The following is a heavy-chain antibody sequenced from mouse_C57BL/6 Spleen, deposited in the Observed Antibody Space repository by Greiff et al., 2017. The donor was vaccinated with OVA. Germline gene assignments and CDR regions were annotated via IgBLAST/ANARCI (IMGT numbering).Heavy chain of an antibody. CDR2: IDPSDSET. CDR1: GYTFTSYW. V-gene: IGHV1-52*01. Sequence: QVKLQQPGAELVRPGSSVKLSCKASGYTFTSYWMHWVKQRPIQGLEWIGNIDPSDSETHYNQKFKDKATLTVDKSSSTAYMQLSSLTSEDSAVYYGARGGYSLSYYAMDYWGQGTSVTVSS. D-gene: IGHD6-2*01. CDR3: ARGGYSLSYYAMDY. J-gene: IGHJ4*01.